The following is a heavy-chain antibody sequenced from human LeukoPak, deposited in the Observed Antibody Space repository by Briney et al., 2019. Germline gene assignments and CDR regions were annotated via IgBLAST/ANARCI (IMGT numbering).Heavy chain of an antibody. CDR1: GGSFSGYY. Sequence: NPSETLSLTCAVYGGSFSGYYWSWIRQPPGKGLEWIGEINHSGSTNYNPSLKSRVTISVDTSKNQFSLKLSSVTAADTAVYYCARGDYYDSSVPGYWGQGTLVTVSS. CDR2: INHSGST. CDR3: ARGDYYDSSVPGY. D-gene: IGHD3-22*01. V-gene: IGHV4-34*01. J-gene: IGHJ4*02.